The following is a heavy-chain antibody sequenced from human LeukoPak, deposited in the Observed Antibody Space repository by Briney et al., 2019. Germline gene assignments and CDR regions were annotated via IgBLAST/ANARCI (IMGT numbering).Heavy chain of an antibody. V-gene: IGHV1-2*02. Sequence: ASVKVSCKASGYTFTGYYMHWLRQAPGQGLEWMGWMNPNSGGTNSAQQSQGRVTMTRDTSISTAYMELSRLRSDDTAVYSCARVRCSSTSCYIFIYWGQGTLVTVSS. D-gene: IGHD2-2*02. CDR1: GYTFTGYY. J-gene: IGHJ4*02. CDR3: ARVRCSSTSCYIFIY. CDR2: MNPNSGGT.